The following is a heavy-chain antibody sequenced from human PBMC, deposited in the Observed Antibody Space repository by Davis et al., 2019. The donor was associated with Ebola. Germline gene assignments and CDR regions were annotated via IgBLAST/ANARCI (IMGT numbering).Heavy chain of an antibody. J-gene: IGHJ3*02. V-gene: IGHV3-48*03. Sequence: PGGSLRLSCAASGFTFSTYEMNWVRQAPGKGLEWVSYISSSGTTIYYADSVKGRFTISRDNTKGSLYLQMNSLRAEDTAVYYCARDALLGGAFDIWGQGTMVTVSS. CDR2: ISSSGTTI. D-gene: IGHD2/OR15-2a*01. CDR3: ARDALLGGAFDI. CDR1: GFTFSTYE.